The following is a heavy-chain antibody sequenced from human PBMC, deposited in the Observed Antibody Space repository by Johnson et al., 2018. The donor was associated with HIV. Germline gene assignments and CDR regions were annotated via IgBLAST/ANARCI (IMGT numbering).Heavy chain of an antibody. Sequence: QVQLVESGGGVVQPGRSLRLSCAASGFTFSTYAMHWVRQAPGKGLEWVAVISYDGSNKYYADSMKGQLTISRDNSKNTLYLQINSLRTEDTAVYYCANLGDYSGLNGFDIWGQGTMVTVSS. CDR1: GFTFSTYA. V-gene: IGHV3-30*04. J-gene: IGHJ3*02. D-gene: IGHD4-23*01. CDR2: ISYDGSNK. CDR3: ANLGDYSGLNGFDI.